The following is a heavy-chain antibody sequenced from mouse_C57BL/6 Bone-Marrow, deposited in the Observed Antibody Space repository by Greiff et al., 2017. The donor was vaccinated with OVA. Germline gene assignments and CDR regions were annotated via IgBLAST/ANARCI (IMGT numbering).Heavy chain of an antibody. D-gene: IGHD2-4*01. J-gene: IGHJ1*03. V-gene: IGHV6-3*01. CDR2: IRLKSDNYAT. CDR1: GFTFSNYW. CDR3: TGDYYGYFDV. Sequence: EVKLMESGGGLVQPGGSMKLSCVASGFTFSNYWMNWVRQSPEKGLEWVAQIRLKSDNYATHYAESVKGRFTTSRDDSKSSVYLQRNNLRAEDTGIYYGTGDYYGYFDVWGTGTTVTVSS.